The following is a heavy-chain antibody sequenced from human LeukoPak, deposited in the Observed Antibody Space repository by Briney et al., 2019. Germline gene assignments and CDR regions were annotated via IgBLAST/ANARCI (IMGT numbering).Heavy chain of an antibody. Sequence: PSETLSLTCSVSCGSISSGSHYWSWIRQPAGKGLDWIGRIYSSGSANYTPSLKSRVTISVDTSKNQFSLKLSSVTAADTAVYYCAGHSNRNWFDPWGQGTLVTVSS. D-gene: IGHD4-11*01. J-gene: IGHJ5*02. CDR2: IYSSGSA. CDR1: CGSISSGSHY. CDR3: AGHSNRNWFDP. V-gene: IGHV4-61*02.